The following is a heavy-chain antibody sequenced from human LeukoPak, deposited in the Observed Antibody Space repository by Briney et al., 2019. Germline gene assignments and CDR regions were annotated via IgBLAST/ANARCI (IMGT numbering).Heavy chain of an antibody. D-gene: IGHD6-13*01. Sequence: GGSLRLSCAASGFTFSSYAMSWVRQAPGKGLEWVSAISGSGGSTYYADSVKGRFTISRDNSKNTLYLQMNSLRAEDTAVYYCAKALYSSSWYLSGAFDIRGQGTMVTVSS. CDR1: GFTFSSYA. J-gene: IGHJ3*02. CDR3: AKALYSSSWYLSGAFDI. V-gene: IGHV3-23*01. CDR2: ISGSGGST.